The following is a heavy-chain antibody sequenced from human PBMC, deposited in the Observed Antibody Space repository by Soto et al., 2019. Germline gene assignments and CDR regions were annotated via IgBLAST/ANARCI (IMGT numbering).Heavy chain of an antibody. CDR3: AREQAPGNEPLGY. J-gene: IGHJ4*02. D-gene: IGHD1-1*01. Sequence: ASVKVSCKASGSTFTDSYIHWVRQAPGQGLEWMGWINPNTGDTNYAQKFKDRVAMARDTSISTAYMELSSLRYDDSALYYCAREQAPGNEPLGYWGQGALVTVSS. CDR2: INPNTGDT. CDR1: GSTFTDSY. V-gene: IGHV1-2*02.